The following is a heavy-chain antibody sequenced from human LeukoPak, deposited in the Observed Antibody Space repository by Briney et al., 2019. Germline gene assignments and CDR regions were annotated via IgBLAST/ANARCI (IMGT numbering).Heavy chain of an antibody. V-gene: IGHV4-34*01. D-gene: IGHD3-16*02. CDR2: INHSGST. Sequence: SETLSLTCAVYGGSFSGYYWSWIRQPPGKGLELIGEINHSGSTNYNPSLKSRVTISVDTSKNQFSLKLSSVTAADTAVYYCARCDYVWGSYRFGKKFDPWGQGTLVTVSS. CDR1: GGSFSGYY. J-gene: IGHJ5*02. CDR3: ARCDYVWGSYRFGKKFDP.